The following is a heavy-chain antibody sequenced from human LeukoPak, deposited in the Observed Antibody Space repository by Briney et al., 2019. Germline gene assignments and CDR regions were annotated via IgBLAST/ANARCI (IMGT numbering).Heavy chain of an antibody. CDR2: MNPDNGNT. CDR1: GYTFTRFD. J-gene: IGHJ4*02. CDR3: ARGEYMYGHEIDH. D-gene: IGHD2-8*01. V-gene: IGHV1-8*01. Sequence: ASVKVSCKTSGYTFTRFDINWVRQATGQRLEWMGWMNPDNGNTDYAQKFQGRVTMTRNTSIDTVYLELSNLRSEDTAVYYCARGEYMYGHEIDHWGQGTLVTVSS.